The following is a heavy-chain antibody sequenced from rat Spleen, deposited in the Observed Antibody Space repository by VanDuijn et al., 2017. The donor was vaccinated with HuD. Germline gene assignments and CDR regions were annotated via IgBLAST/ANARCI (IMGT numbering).Heavy chain of an antibody. CDR3: TSRGLNYGGYTDNWFAY. CDR2: ITNTGGSI. J-gene: IGHJ3*01. D-gene: IGHD1-11*01. V-gene: IGHV5-31*01. CDR1: GFTFNNYW. Sequence: EVQVVETGGGLVQPGRSLKLSCVASGFTFNNYWMTWIRQAPGKGLEWVASITNTGGSIYYPDSVKGRFTISRDNAQNTLYLQMNSLRSEDTATYYCTSRGLNYGGYTDNWFAYWGQGTLVTVSS.